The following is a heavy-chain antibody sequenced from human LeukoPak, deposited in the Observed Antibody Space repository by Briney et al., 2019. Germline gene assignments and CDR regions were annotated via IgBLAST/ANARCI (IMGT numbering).Heavy chain of an antibody. CDR3: ARAQRMWGYCSSPSCPSYFDS. D-gene: IGHD2-2*01. V-gene: IGHV4-31*01. J-gene: IGHJ4*02. CDR2: IYYSGST. CDR1: GGSISSVGYY. Sequence: TLSLTCTVSGGSISSVGYYGSWGRQHPGKGLEWIGYIYYSGSTYYNPVRKILVTISVVTPKNQFSLKLSSAPAADTAVYYCARAQRMWGYCSSPSCPSYFDSWGQGTLATVPS.